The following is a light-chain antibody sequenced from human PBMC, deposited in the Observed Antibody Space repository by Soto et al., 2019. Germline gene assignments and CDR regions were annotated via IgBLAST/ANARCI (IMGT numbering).Light chain of an antibody. CDR3: TSYTSGIALYV. Sequence: QSVLTQPASMSGSPGQSITISCTGTSSDVGGYNHVSWYQQRPGKAPKLMIYGVSNRPTGISNRFSGSKSGNTASLTISGLQAEYVADYSCTSYTSGIALYVFRPGTKVTV. CDR1: SSDVGGYNH. J-gene: IGLJ1*01. CDR2: GVS. V-gene: IGLV2-14*01.